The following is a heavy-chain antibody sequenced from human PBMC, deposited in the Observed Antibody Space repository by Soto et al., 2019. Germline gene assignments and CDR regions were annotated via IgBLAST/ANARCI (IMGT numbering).Heavy chain of an antibody. CDR1: GYTFTTSG. J-gene: IGHJ6*02. Sequence: GASVKVSCKASGYTFTTSGISWVRQAPGQGLEWMGWISTYNGDTNSAQKFQGRVTMTADTSTGTVYMELMSLKSDDTAVYYCARVPANDYPYYLYYGMDVWGQGTTVTVS. V-gene: IGHV1-18*01. CDR3: ARVPANDYPYYLYYGMDV. D-gene: IGHD3-16*01. CDR2: ISTYNGDT.